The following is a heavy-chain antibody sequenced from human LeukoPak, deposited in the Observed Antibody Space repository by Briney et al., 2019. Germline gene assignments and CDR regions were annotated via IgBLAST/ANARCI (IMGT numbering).Heavy chain of an antibody. V-gene: IGHV4-59*01. D-gene: IGHD3-3*01. CDR1: GGSMSSYY. CDR2: IYYSGTT. CDR3: ARGTTFGVATNWFDP. Sequence: SETLSLTCTVSGGSMSSYYWSWIRQPPGKGLEWIGYIYYSGTTNYNPSLKSRLTISVDTSKNQFSLKLSSVTAADTAVYYCARGTTFGVATNWFDPWGQGTLVTVPS. J-gene: IGHJ5*02.